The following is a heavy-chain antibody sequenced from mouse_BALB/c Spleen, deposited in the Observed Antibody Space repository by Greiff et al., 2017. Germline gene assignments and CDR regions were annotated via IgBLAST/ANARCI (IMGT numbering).Heavy chain of an antibody. J-gene: IGHJ3*01. CDR2: ISSGGGST. CDR3: ARGGLHEGFAY. D-gene: IGHD2-10*01. Sequence: EVQRVESGGGLVKPGGSLKLSCAASGFAFSSYDMSWVRQTPEKRLEWVAYISSGGGSTYYPDTVKGRFTISRDNAKNTLYLQMSSLKSEDTAMYYCARGGLHEGFAYWGQGTLVTVSA. V-gene: IGHV5-12-1*01. CDR1: GFAFSSYD.